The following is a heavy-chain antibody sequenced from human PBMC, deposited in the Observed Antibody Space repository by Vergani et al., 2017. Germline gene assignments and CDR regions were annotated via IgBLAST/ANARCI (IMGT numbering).Heavy chain of an antibody. CDR2: IYYSGST. V-gene: IGHV4-59*01. J-gene: IGHJ6*02. Sequence: QVQLQESGPGLVKPSETLSLTCTVSGGSISSYYWSWIRQPPGKGLEWIGYIYYSGSTNYNPSLKSRVTISVDPSKNQFSLKLSSVTAADTAVYYCARDRRIAAAGTGYYYYGMDVWGQGTTVTVSS. CDR1: GGSISSYY. D-gene: IGHD6-13*01. CDR3: ARDRRIAAAGTGYYYYGMDV.